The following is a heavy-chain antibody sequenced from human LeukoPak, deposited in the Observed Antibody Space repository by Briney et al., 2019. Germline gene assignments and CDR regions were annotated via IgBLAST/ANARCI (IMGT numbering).Heavy chain of an antibody. CDR1: GFTYRRYS. CDR3: ARGKRPHSSGWYDRGSYFDY. J-gene: IGHJ4*02. CDR2: LCSCSSTI. Sequence: GGSLRLSCAASGFTYRRYSMNWLRGSRGKGVEGFLYLCSCSSTIYYADSVKGRFTISRDNAKNSLYLQMNSLRAEDTAVYYCARGKRPHSSGWYDRGSYFDYWGQGTLVTVSS. D-gene: IGHD6-19*01. V-gene: IGHV3-48*01.